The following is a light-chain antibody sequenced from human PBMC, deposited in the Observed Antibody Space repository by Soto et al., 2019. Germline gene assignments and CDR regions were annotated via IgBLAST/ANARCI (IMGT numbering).Light chain of an antibody. CDR3: GTWDHSLSNGRV. J-gene: IGLJ3*02. Sequence: QSVLTQPPSASGSPGQSVTISCTGTSSDIGGYNSVSWYQQHPGKAPRLMIYEVNKRPSGIPDRFSGSKSGTSATLDITGLQTGDEADYYCGTWDHSLSNGRVFGGGTKLTVL. V-gene: IGLV2-8*01. CDR2: EVN. CDR1: SSDIGGYNS.